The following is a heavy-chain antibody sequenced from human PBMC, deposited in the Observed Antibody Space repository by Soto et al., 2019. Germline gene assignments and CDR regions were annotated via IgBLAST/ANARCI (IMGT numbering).Heavy chain of an antibody. CDR2: ISGSGGST. V-gene: IGHV3-23*01. Sequence: GGSLRLSCAASGFTFSSYAMSWVRQAPGKGLEWVSAISGSGGSTYYADSVKGRFTISRDNSKNTLYLQMNSLRAEDTAVYYCAKPGPTPPPELGSFDYWGQGTLVTVSS. CDR1: GFTFSSYA. D-gene: IGHD7-27*01. CDR3: AKPGPTPPPELGSFDY. J-gene: IGHJ4*02.